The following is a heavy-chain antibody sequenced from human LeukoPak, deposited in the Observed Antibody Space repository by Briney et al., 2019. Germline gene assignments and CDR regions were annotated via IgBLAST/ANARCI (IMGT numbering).Heavy chain of an antibody. CDR2: ISVRSNYI. V-gene: IGHV3-21*01. CDR1: GYTFSSYS. CDR3: VRLRRNSDTTGFYYYYDF. J-gene: IGHJ4*02. Sequence: RGSLRLSCAASGYTFSSYSINWVRQAPGKGLEWVSSISVRSNYIYYADSVRGRFRISRDDARDSLYLQMNSLRAEDTAVYYCVRLRRNSDTTGFYYYYDFWGQGTLVTVSS. D-gene: IGHD3-22*01.